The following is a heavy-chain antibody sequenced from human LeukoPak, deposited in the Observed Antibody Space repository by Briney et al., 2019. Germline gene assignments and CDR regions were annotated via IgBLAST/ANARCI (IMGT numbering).Heavy chain of an antibody. V-gene: IGHV1-3*01. CDR2: INAGNGNT. J-gene: IGHJ4*02. Sequence: ASVKVSCKASGYTFTSYAMHWVRQAPGQRLEWMGWINAGNGNTKYSQKFQGRVTTTRDTSASTAYMELSSLRSEDTAVYYCARVLPMVRGVITRDYWGQGTLVTVSS. CDR1: GYTFTSYA. D-gene: IGHD3-10*01. CDR3: ARVLPMVRGVITRDY.